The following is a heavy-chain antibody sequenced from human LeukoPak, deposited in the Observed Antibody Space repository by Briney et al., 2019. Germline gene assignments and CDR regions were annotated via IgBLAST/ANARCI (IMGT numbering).Heavy chain of an antibody. CDR1: GGSISSGSYY. CDR3: ARDGWESGDY. J-gene: IGHJ4*02. Sequence: PSETLSLTCTVSGGSISSGSYYWSWIRQPAGKGLEWIGRIYTSGSTNYNPSLKSRVTISVDTSKNQFSLKLSSVTAADTAVYYCARDGWESGDYWGQGTLVTVSS. CDR2: IYTSGST. D-gene: IGHD1-26*01. V-gene: IGHV4-61*02.